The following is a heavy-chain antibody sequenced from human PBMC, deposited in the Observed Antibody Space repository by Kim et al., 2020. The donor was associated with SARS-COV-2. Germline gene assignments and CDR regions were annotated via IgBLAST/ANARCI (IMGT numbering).Heavy chain of an antibody. V-gene: IGHV4-39*01. CDR2: IYYSGIT. Sequence: SETLSLTCTVSGGSISSSSYYWAWIHQPPGKGLEWIGSIYYSGITYYNPSLKSRVTISVDTSKNQYSLKLSSVTAGDTAVYYCARRTCDSSGYSKGRWLGPWGQGTLVTVSS. D-gene: IGHD6-25*01. J-gene: IGHJ5*02. CDR1: GGSISSSSYY. CDR3: ARRTCDSSGYSKGRWLGP.